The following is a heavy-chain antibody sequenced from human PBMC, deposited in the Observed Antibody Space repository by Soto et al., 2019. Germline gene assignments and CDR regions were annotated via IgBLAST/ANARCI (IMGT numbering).Heavy chain of an antibody. J-gene: IGHJ4*02. CDR2: ISYDGSNK. Sequence: GGSLRLSCAASGFTFSSYGMHWVRQAPGKGLEWVAVISYDGSNKYYADSVKGRFTISRDNSKNTLYLQMNSLRAEDTAVYYCAKDLVRRFQYSSGWWAGALAPACLGYWGQGTLVTVSS. CDR1: GFTFSSYG. CDR3: AKDLVRRFQYSSGWWAGALAPACLGY. V-gene: IGHV3-30*18. D-gene: IGHD6-19*01.